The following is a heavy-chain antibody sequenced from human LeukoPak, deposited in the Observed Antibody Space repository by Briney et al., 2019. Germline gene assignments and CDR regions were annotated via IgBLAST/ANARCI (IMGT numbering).Heavy chain of an antibody. V-gene: IGHV5-51*01. D-gene: IGHD3-9*01. CDR2: IYPGDSDT. CDR3: ARQTMYYDILTGPDY. J-gene: IGHJ4*02. Sequence: GESLKISCKGSGYSFTTDWIGWVRQMPGKALEWMGIIYPGDSDTRYSPSFQGQVTISADKSISTAYLQWSSLKASDTAMYYCARQTMYYDILTGPDYWGQGTLVTVSS. CDR1: GYSFTTDW.